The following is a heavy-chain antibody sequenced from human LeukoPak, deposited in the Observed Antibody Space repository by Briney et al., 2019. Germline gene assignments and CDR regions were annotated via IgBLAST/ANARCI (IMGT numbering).Heavy chain of an antibody. CDR1: GGSFSGYY. CDR3: ARGGGYCLHY. D-gene: IGHD3-10*01. V-gene: IGHV4-34*01. Sequence: SETLSLTCAVYGGSFSGYYWSWIRQPPGKGLEWIGEINHSGSTNYNPSLKSRVTISVDTSKNQFSLKLSSVTAADTAVCYCARGGGYCLHYWGQGTLVTVSS. J-gene: IGHJ4*02. CDR2: INHSGST.